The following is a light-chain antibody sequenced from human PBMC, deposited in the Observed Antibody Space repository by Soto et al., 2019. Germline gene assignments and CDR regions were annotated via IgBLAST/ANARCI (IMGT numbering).Light chain of an antibody. J-gene: IGLJ2*01. CDR2: DVN. V-gene: IGLV2-8*01. CDR3: SSHAGGQNVV. CDR1: SSDVGGYNY. Sequence: QSALTQPPSASGSPGQSVTISCTGTSSDVGGYNYVSWYHQHQGKAPKVMIYDVNKRPAGVPDRFSGSKSGNTASLTVSGLQAEDEGDYYCSSHAGGQNVVFGGGTKLTVL.